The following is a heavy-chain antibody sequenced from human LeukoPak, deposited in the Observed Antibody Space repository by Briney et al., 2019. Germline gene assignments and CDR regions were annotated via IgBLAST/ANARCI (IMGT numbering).Heavy chain of an antibody. V-gene: IGHV3-21*01. D-gene: IGHD2-2*01. CDR3: ARADCSSSTCYLRRSWFDP. J-gene: IGHJ5*02. CDR1: GFTLSNYD. Sequence: GGSLRLSCAASGFTLSNYDMNWVRQAPGKGLEWVSSISTSSRYIYYRDSVRGRFTISRDDAKNSLYLEMNSLRAEDTAVYYCARADCSSSTCYLRRSWFDPWGQGTLVTVSS. CDR2: ISTSSRYI.